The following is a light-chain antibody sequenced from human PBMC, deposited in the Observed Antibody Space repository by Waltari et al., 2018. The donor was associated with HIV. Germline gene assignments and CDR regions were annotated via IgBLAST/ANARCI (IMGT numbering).Light chain of an antibody. CDR2: DNN. CDR3: QSYDSSLSGVI. J-gene: IGLJ2*01. CDR1: SSNIGAGND. V-gene: IGLV1-40*01. Sequence: QSVLTQPPSVSAAPGQRVTISCTGSSSNIGAGNDVHRYQHLPGTAPKLLIYDNNNRPSGVPDRFSGSKSGTSASLAITGLQAEDEADYYCQSYDSSLSGVIFGGGTKLTVL.